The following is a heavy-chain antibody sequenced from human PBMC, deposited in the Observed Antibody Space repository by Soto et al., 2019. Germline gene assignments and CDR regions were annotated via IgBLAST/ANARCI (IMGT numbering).Heavy chain of an antibody. CDR1: GFTFSNAW. CDR3: TTDYFHLFPCSGGSCYYYYGMDV. J-gene: IGHJ6*02. CDR2: IKSKTDGGTS. V-gene: IGHV3-15*07. D-gene: IGHD2-15*01. Sequence: EVQLVESGGGLVKPGGSLRLSCAASGFTFSNAWMNWVRQAPGKGLEWVGRIKSKTDGGTSDYAAPVKGRFTISRDDSKNTLYLQMNSLKTEDTAVYYCTTDYFHLFPCSGGSCYYYYGMDVWGQGTTVTVSS.